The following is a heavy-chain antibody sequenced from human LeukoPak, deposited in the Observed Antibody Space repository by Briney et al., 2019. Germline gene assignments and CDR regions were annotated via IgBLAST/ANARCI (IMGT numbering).Heavy chain of an antibody. CDR1: GFTVSSNY. CDR3: ASPDLYSGDDPLAFDY. D-gene: IGHD5-12*01. CDR2: IYSGGST. V-gene: IGHV3-53*01. Sequence: GGSLRLSCAASGFTVSSNYMSWVRQAPGKGLEWVSVIYSGGSTYYADSVKGRFTISRDNSKNTLYLQMNSLRAEDTAVYYCASPDLYSGDDPLAFDYWGQGTLVTVSS. J-gene: IGHJ4*02.